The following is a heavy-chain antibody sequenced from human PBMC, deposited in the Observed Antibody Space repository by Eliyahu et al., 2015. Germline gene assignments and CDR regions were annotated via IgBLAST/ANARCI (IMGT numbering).Heavy chain of an antibody. Sequence: EVKKPGSSVKVSCKASGGTFSSYAISWVRQAPGQGLEWMGGIIPIFGTANYAQKFQGRVTITADESTSTAYMELSSLRSEDTAVYYCARDRRRLWAMVQGAHYGMDVWGKGTTVTVSS. CDR2: IIPIFGTA. CDR3: ARDRRRLWAMVQGAHYGMDV. V-gene: IGHV1-69*01. CDR1: GGTFSSYA. D-gene: IGHD3-10*01. J-gene: IGHJ6*04.